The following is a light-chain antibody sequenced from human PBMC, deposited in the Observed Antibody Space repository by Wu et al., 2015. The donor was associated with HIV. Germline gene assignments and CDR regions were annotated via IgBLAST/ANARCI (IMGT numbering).Light chain of an antibody. CDR2: DAS. Sequence: EIVLTQSPATLSSSPGESATLSCRASQSVSGTVAWYQQKPGQAPRLLIYDASNRATGIPDRFSGGGSVTDFTLTISRLEPEDFAVYYCQQYGSSPITFGQGTRLEIK. CDR3: QQYGSSPIT. V-gene: IGKV3-20*01. J-gene: IGKJ5*01. CDR1: QSVSGT.